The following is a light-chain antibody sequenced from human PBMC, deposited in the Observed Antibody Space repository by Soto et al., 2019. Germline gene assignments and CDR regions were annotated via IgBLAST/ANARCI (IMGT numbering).Light chain of an antibody. V-gene: IGKV1-27*01. J-gene: IGKJ5*01. CDR1: QGISSY. CDR2: AAS. CDR3: QKYSSVIT. Sequence: DIQMTQSPSSLSASVGDRVTITCRASQGISSYLAWYQQKLGKVPKLLISAASTLQSGVPSRFNGSGSGTDFTLTISSLQPEDVATYYCQKYSSVITFGQGTRLEIK.